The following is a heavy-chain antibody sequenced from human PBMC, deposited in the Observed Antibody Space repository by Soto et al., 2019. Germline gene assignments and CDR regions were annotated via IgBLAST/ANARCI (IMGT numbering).Heavy chain of an antibody. CDR1: GGAFSGYY. CDR2: LNHSGST. J-gene: IGHJ4*02. V-gene: IGHV4-34*01. CDR3: ARTRGTFDY. Sequence: PSETLSLTGAVYGGAFSGYYWSWIRQPPWKGLEWIGGLNHSGSTNYNPSLKSRVTISADTTKNQFSLKLSSVTAADTAVYYCARTRGTFDYWGQGTLVTVSS.